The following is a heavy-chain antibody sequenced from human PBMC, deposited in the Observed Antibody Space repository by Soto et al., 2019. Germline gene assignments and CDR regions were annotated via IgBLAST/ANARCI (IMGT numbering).Heavy chain of an antibody. Sequence: QVQLVQSGAEVKKPGASVKVSCKASGYTFTGYYMHWVRQAPGQGLEWMGWINPNSGGTNYAQKFQGWVTMTRDTSISTAYMELSRLRSDVTAVYYCARSRQLANWYFDLWGRGTLVTVSS. CDR3: ARSRQLANWYFDL. D-gene: IGHD6-13*01. CDR2: INPNSGGT. J-gene: IGHJ2*01. V-gene: IGHV1-2*04. CDR1: GYTFTGYY.